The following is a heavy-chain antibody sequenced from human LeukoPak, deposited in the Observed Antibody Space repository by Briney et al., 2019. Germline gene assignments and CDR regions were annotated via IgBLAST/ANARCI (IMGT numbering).Heavy chain of an antibody. CDR2: INPSGGST. CDR3: ASGEPGIAAAGTLGY. CDR1: GYTFTSYY. J-gene: IGHJ4*02. D-gene: IGHD6-13*01. Sequence: ASVKVSCKASGYTFTSYYMHWVRQAPGQGLEWMGIINPSGGSTSYAQKFQGRVTMTRDTSTSTVYMELSSLRSEDTAVYYCASGEPGIAAAGTLGYWGQGTLVTVSS. V-gene: IGHV1-46*01.